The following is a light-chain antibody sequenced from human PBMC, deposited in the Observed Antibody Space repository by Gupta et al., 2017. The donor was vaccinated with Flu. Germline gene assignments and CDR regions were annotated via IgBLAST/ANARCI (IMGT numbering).Light chain of an antibody. Sequence: TISCTGSSSNLGTGYDVHWYQQLPGTAPKLVISNNSDRPSGVPDRFSGSKSGTSAALAITGLQAEDEAVYYCQSYDTSLTGWVFGGGTKLTVL. CDR1: SSNLGTGYD. J-gene: IGLJ3*02. V-gene: IGLV1-40*01. CDR2: NNS. CDR3: QSYDTSLTGWV.